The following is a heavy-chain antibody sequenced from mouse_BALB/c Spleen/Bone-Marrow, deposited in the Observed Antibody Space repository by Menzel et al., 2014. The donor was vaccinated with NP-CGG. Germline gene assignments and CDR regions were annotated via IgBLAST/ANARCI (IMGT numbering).Heavy chain of an antibody. CDR2: ISGGDTYT. CDR3: AAITTVAY. CDR1: GFTFSSYG. D-gene: IGHD1-1*01. Sequence: EVQVVESGGGSVKPGGSLKLSCAASGFTFSSYGMSWVRQTPEKRLEWVATISGGDTYTYYPDSVRGRFTISRDNAKNNLYLQMSSLRSEDTALYYCAAITTVAYWGRGTLVTVSA. J-gene: IGHJ3*01. V-gene: IGHV5-9-2*01.